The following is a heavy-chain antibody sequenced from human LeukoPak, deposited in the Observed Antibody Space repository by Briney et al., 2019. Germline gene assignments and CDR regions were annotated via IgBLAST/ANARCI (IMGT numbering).Heavy chain of an antibody. CDR1: GDSISSGSYY. V-gene: IGHV4-61*02. D-gene: IGHD6-13*01. CDR2: SYTNVST. J-gene: IGHJ3*02. CDR3: ARSSSWDTRAAFDI. Sequence: PSETLSLTCTVSGDSISSGSYYWSWIRQPGGEGLEWIGRSYTNVSTNYNPALKSRVPIPVETSKNQFSLKLRSVTAADRAVYYCARSSSWDTRAAFDIWGQGTMVTVSS.